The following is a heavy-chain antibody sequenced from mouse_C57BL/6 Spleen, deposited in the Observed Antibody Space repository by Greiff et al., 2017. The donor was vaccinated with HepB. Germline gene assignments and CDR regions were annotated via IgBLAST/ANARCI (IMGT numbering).Heavy chain of an antibody. CDR2: IDPNSGGT. CDR3: ARCYYDYDREYYFDY. Sequence: LQQPAASLLKPGASLKLSCKASGSTFTSYWIHWVKQRPGRGLEWIGRIDPNSGGTKYNEKFKSKATLTVDKPSSTAYMQLSSLTSEDSAVYYCARCYYDYDREYYFDYWGQGTTLTVSS. CDR1: GSTFTSYW. D-gene: IGHD2-4*01. V-gene: IGHV1-72*01. J-gene: IGHJ2*01.